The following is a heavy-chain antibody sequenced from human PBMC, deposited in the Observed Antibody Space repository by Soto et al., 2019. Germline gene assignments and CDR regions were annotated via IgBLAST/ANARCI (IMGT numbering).Heavy chain of an antibody. V-gene: IGHV1-18*01. CDR3: ARDHYDILTGYTHGPRRFDY. J-gene: IGHJ4*02. D-gene: IGHD3-9*01. CDR1: GYTFTSYG. CDR2: ISAYNGNT. Sequence: ASVKVSCKASGYTFTSYGISWVRQAPGQGLEWMGWISAYNGNTNYAQKLQGRVTMTTDTSTSTAYMELRSLRSDDTAVYYCARDHYDILTGYTHGPRRFDYWGQGTLVTVSS.